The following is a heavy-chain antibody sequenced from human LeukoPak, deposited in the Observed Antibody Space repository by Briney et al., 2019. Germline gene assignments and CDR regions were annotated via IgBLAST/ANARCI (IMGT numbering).Heavy chain of an antibody. J-gene: IGHJ4*02. CDR3: ANSGGSGSYRSRSYYFDY. CDR1: GFTFSSYA. V-gene: IGHV3-23*01. CDR2: FSGSGGST. Sequence: GGSLRLSCAASGFTFSSYAMRWVRQAPGKGLEWVSAFSGSGGSTYYADSMKCRFAIYREYSKTTLYLQMTSLRAEDTAVYYCANSGGSGSYRSRSYYFDYWGQGTLVTVSS. D-gene: IGHD3-10*01.